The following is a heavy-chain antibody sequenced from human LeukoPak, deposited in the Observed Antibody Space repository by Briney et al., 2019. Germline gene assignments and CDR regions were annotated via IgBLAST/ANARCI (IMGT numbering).Heavy chain of an antibody. D-gene: IGHD3-22*01. CDR3: ARSFNRGAMIVVRPGAFDI. Sequence: ASVKVSCKASGYTFTSYGISWVRQAPGQGLEWMGWISAYNGNTNDAQKLQGRVTMTTDTSTSTAYMELRSLRSDDTAVYYCARSFNRGAMIVVRPGAFDIWGQGTMVTVSS. CDR2: ISAYNGNT. J-gene: IGHJ3*02. CDR1: GYTFTSYG. V-gene: IGHV1-18*01.